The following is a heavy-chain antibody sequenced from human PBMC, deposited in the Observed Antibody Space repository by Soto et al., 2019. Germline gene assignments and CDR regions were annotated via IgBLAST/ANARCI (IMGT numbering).Heavy chain of an antibody. D-gene: IGHD3-22*01. CDR1: GFSVYGNY. J-gene: IGHJ4*02. CDR3: ARGLNLEV. V-gene: IGHV3-53*01. Sequence: DVQLVESGGGLIQPGGSLRLSCAISGFSVYGNYMSWVRQAPGKGLEWVSVIYAYSAGTTVYAESVRGRFTISRDTSKNTVDLQMNSLRAEDTAVYYCARGLNLEVWGRGTLVSVSS. CDR2: IYAYSAGTT.